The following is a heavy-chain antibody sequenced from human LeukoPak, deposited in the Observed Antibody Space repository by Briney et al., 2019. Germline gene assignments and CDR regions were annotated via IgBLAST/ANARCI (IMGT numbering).Heavy chain of an antibody. Sequence: GASVMVSCKASGGTFSSYAISWVRQAPGQGLKWMGRIIPILGIANYAQKFQGRVTITADKSTSTAYMELSSLRSEDTAVYYCARDDGAYCGGDCYSFPHDAFDIWGQGTMVTVSS. CDR3: ARDDGAYCGGDCYSFPHDAFDI. J-gene: IGHJ3*02. D-gene: IGHD2-21*02. V-gene: IGHV1-69*04. CDR1: GGTFSSYA. CDR2: IIPILGIA.